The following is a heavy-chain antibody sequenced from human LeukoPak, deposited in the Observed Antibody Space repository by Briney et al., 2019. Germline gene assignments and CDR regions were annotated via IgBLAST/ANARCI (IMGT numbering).Heavy chain of an antibody. Sequence: ASVKVSCKASGYTFTSYGISWVRQAPGQGLEWMGWISAYNGNTNYAQKLQGRVTMTTDTSTSTAYMELRSLRSDDTALYYCARDFTGLLPPSYYFDYWGQGTLVTVSS. V-gene: IGHV1-18*01. J-gene: IGHJ4*02. CDR3: ARDFTGLLPPSYYFDY. D-gene: IGHD2-15*01. CDR1: GYTFTSYG. CDR2: ISAYNGNT.